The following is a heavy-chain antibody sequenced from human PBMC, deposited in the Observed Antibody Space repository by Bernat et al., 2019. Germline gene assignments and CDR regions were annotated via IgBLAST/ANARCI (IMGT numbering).Heavy chain of an antibody. J-gene: IGHJ4*02. V-gene: IGHV3-23*01. Sequence: EVQLLESGGGLVQPGGSLRLSCAASGFTFSSYAMSWVRQAPGKGLEWVSAISGSGGSTYYADSVKGRFTISRDNSKNTLYLQMNSLRAEDTAVYYCAKDYSGYDFRWEATPENNFDYWGQGTLVTVSS. CDR2: ISGSGGST. CDR3: AKDYSGYDFRWEATPENNFDY. D-gene: IGHD5-12*01. CDR1: GFTFSSYA.